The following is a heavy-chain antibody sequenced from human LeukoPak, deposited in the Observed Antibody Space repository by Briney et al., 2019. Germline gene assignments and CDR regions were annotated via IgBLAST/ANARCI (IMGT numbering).Heavy chain of an antibody. CDR3: ARLLDISDH. Sequence: GGSLRLSCAASGFTFSTYEMNWVRQAPGKGLGWLSYITGSGSTKYYADSVRGRFTISRDNSKNSLYLQIDSLRAEDTAVYYCARLLDISDHWGQGTLVTVSS. J-gene: IGHJ4*02. CDR1: GFTFSTYE. D-gene: IGHD3-22*01. V-gene: IGHV3-48*03. CDR2: ITGSGSTK.